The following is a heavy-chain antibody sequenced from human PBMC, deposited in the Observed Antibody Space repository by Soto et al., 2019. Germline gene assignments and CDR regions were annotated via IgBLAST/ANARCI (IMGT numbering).Heavy chain of an antibody. CDR1: GFTFSSYG. V-gene: IGHV3-33*01. CDR2: IWYDASNK. J-gene: IGHJ6*03. Sequence: GGSLRLSCAASGFTFSSYGMHWVRQAPGKGLEWVAVIWYDASNKYYADSVKGRFTISRDNSKNTLYLQMNSLRAEDTAVYYCATHRNEYPRGYMEVWGKGTTVTVSS. D-gene: IGHD1-1*01. CDR3: ATHRNEYPRGYMEV.